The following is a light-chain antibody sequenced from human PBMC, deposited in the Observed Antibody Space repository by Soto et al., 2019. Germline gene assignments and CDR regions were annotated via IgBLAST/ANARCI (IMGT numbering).Light chain of an antibody. J-gene: IGKJ1*01. V-gene: IGKV3-15*01. CDR3: QQYNNWPGT. CDR1: QSVSIY. CDR2: GAS. Sequence: ERVLTQSPAALSVSPGERATLSCRASQSVSIYLAWYQQKPGQATRLLIYGASTRATGIPARFSGSGSGTEFTLTISSLQSEDFAVYYCQQYNNWPGTFGQGTKVEVK.